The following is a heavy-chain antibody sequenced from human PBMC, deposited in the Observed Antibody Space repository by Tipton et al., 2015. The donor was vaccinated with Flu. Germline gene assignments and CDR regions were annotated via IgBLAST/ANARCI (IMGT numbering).Heavy chain of an antibody. Sequence: SLRLSCTASGFTFGDYAMSWVRQAPGKGLEWVGFIRSKAYGGTTEYAASVKSRFTISRDDSKSIAYLQMNSLKTEDTAVYYCTREGYDFWSGAIDYWGQGTLVTVSS. D-gene: IGHD3-3*01. CDR3: TREGYDFWSGAIDY. CDR1: GFTFGDYA. J-gene: IGHJ4*02. CDR2: IRSKAYGGTT. V-gene: IGHV3-49*04.